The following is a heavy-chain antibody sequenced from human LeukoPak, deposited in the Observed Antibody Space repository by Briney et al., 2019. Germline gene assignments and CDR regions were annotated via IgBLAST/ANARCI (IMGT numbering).Heavy chain of an antibody. J-gene: IGHJ4*02. CDR3: ASIPGY. CDR2: IYYSGST. D-gene: IGHD2-2*02. V-gene: IGHV4-59*01. CDR1: GGSISSYY. Sequence: SETLSLTCTVSGGSISSYYWSWIRQPPGKGLEWIGYIYYSGSTNYNPSLKSRVTISVDTSKNQSSLKLSSVTAADTAVYYCASIPGYWGQGTLVTVSS.